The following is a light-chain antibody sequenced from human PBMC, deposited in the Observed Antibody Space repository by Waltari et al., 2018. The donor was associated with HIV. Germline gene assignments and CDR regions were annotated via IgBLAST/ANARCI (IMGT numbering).Light chain of an antibody. Sequence: QSALTQPASVSGSPGQSITISCTGTSRDIGGYNYVSWYQQYQGKAPKLMIYEVNNRPSGVSDRFSGSKSGNTASLTISGLQTDDEADYYCTSYTTTNTWVFGGGTKLTVL. CDR2: EVN. CDR3: TSYTTTNTWV. J-gene: IGLJ3*02. CDR1: SRDIGGYNY. V-gene: IGLV2-14*01.